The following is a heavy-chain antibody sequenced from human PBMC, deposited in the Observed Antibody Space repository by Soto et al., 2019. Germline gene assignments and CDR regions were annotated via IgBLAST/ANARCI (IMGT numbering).Heavy chain of an antibody. CDR2: IYYSGST. J-gene: IGHJ4*02. Sequence: QVQLQESGPGLVKPSETLSLTCTVSGGSISSYYWSWIRQPPGKGLEWIGYIYYSGSTYYNPSLKSRVTISVDTSKNQFSLKLSSVTAADTAVYYCARLNTGGSFYFDYWGQGTLVTVSS. V-gene: IGHV4-59*12. CDR3: ARLNTGGSFYFDY. D-gene: IGHD1-26*01. CDR1: GGSISSYY.